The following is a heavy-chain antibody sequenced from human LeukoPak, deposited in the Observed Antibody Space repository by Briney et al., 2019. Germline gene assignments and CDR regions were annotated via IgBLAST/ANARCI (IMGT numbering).Heavy chain of an antibody. D-gene: IGHD6-19*01. CDR1: GGTFTSYA. Sequence: SVKVSCKASGGTFTSYAISWVRQAPGQGIEWMGGIIPIFGTANYAQKFQGRVTITADKSTSTAYMELSSLRSEDTAVYYCAKASGWSNYFDYWGQGTLVTVSS. V-gene: IGHV1-69*06. CDR3: AKASGWSNYFDY. CDR2: IIPIFGTA. J-gene: IGHJ4*02.